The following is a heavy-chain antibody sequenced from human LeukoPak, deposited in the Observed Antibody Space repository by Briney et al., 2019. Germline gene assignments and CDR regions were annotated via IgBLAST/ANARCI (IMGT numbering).Heavy chain of an antibody. CDR2: IYSGGST. J-gene: IGHJ5*02. CDR3: ARGRYSSSSSWFDP. CDR1: GFPVSSNY. Sequence: GSLLLSCAASGFPVSSNYMSWVRRAPGKGVEWGSVIYSGGSTYYADSVKGRFTISRDNSKNTLYLQMNSLRAEDTAVYYCARGRYSSSSSWFDPWGQGTLVTVSS. D-gene: IGHD6-13*01. V-gene: IGHV3-53*01.